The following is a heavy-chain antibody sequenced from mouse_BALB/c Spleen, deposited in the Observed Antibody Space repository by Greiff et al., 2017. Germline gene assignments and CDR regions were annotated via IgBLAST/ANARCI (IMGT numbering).Heavy chain of an antibody. Sequence: VHVKQSGGGLVQPGGSLRLSCATSGFTFTDYYMSWVRQPPGKALEWLGFIRNKANGYTTEYSASVKGRFTISRDNSQSILYLQMNTLRAEDSATYYCARGVYGNSGYFDVWGAGTTVTVSS. CDR1: GFTFTDYY. D-gene: IGHD2-1*01. CDR2: IRNKANGYTT. J-gene: IGHJ1*01. V-gene: IGHV7-3*02. CDR3: ARGVYGNSGYFDV.